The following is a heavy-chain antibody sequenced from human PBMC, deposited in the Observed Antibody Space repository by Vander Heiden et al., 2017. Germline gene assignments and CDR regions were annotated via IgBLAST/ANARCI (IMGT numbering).Heavy chain of an antibody. V-gene: IGHV4-39*01. CDR2: MYYSGST. J-gene: IGHJ3*02. Sequence: QLQLQESGPGLVKPSETLSLTCTVSGGSISSSSYYWGWIRQPPGKGLEWIGSMYYSGSTDYNPSLKSRVTISVDTSKNQFSVKMRSVTAADTAVYDGARLGQRAFDIWGEGTMVTVYS. CDR1: GGSISSSSYY. CDR3: ARLGQRAFDI.